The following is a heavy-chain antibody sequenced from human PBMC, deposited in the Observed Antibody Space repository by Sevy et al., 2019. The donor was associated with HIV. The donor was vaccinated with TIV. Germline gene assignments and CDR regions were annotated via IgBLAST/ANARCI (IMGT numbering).Heavy chain of an antibody. Sequence: GGSLRLSCAASGFTFSNYAMNRVRQAPWKGLEWVSTISGTGLSTYYADSVKGRFTISRDNSKNTLYLQMNTLRAEDTTFYFCAKDLVSMASRQGYFDYWGQGTLVTVSS. CDR2: ISGTGLST. J-gene: IGHJ4*02. CDR1: GFTFSNYA. V-gene: IGHV3-23*01. D-gene: IGHD6-6*01. CDR3: AKDLVSMASRQGYFDY.